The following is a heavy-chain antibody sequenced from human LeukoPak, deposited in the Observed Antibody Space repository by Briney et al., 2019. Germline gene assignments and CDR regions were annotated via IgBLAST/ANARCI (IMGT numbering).Heavy chain of an antibody. CDR1: GFAFSSYV. CDR3: AKDLEVTPPLRFDY. V-gene: IGHV3-23*01. Sequence: PGGSLRLSCAASGFAFSSYVMNWVRQAPGKGLEWVSGISGSGDSTYYADSVKGRFTISRDNSKNTLYLQMSSLRAEDTAVYYCAKDLEVTPPLRFDYWGQGTLVTVSS. J-gene: IGHJ4*02. CDR2: ISGSGDST. D-gene: IGHD1-1*01.